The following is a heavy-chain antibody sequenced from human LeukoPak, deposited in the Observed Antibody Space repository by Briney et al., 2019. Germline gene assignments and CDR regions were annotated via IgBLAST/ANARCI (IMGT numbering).Heavy chain of an antibody. CDR2: ISGDGGST. V-gene: IGHV3-43*02. Sequence: GGSLRPSRAASGFTFDDYAMHWVRQAPGKGLEWVSLISGDGGSTYYADSVKGRFTISRDNSKNSLYLQMNSLRTEDTALYYCAQDWRPGYWGQGTLVTVSS. CDR3: AQDWRPGY. CDR1: GFTFDDYA. J-gene: IGHJ4*02. D-gene: IGHD3-3*01.